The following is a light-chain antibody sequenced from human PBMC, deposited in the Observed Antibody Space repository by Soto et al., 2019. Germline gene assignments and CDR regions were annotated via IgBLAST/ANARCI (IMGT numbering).Light chain of an antibody. CDR2: SSS. CDR1: QGIRND. V-gene: IGKV1-17*01. CDR3: LQHHSFPRT. Sequence: DIQMTQSPSSLSASVGDRFAVTCLASQGIRNDLGWYQQKPGKAPKRLIYSSSNLQSGVPSRFSGSGSGTEFILTISSLQPEDSATYYCLQHHSFPRTFGQGTKVDIK. J-gene: IGKJ1*01.